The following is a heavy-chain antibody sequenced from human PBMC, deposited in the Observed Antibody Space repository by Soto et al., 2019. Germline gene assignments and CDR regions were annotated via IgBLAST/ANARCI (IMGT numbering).Heavy chain of an antibody. D-gene: IGHD5-12*01. CDR1: GGSISSGDYY. CDR2: IYYSGST. CDR3: ARDLGGLRDGYFDY. Sequence: SETLSLTCTVSGGSISSGDYYWSWIRQPPGKGLEWIGYIYYSGSTYYNPSLKSRVTISVDTSKNQFSLKLSSVTAADTAVYYCARDLGGLRDGYFDYWGQGTLVTVSS. J-gene: IGHJ4*02. V-gene: IGHV4-30-4*01.